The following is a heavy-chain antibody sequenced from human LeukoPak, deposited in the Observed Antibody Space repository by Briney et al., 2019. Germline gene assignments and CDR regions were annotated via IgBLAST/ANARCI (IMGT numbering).Heavy chain of an antibody. Sequence: SETLSLTCTVSGGSISSYYWSWIRQPAGKGLEWIGRIYPSGSTNYNPSLKSRVTISVDTSKNQFSLKLSSVTAADTAVYYCARDYYYGSGSYSPWGQGTLVTVSS. CDR1: GGSISSYY. V-gene: IGHV4-4*07. J-gene: IGHJ5*02. CDR2: IYPSGST. CDR3: ARDYYYGSGSYSP. D-gene: IGHD3-10*01.